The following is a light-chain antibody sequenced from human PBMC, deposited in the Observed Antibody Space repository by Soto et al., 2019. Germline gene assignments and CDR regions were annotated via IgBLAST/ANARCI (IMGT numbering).Light chain of an antibody. CDR1: QSLLHITGETF. Sequence: DVLMTQTPLSLSVDPGQPASISCKSSQSLLHITGETFLFWYLQKPGQSPQLLIYEVSTRVSGVPDRFSGSGSGTDFTLEISRVETDDVGIYYCMQSTQLPPTFGQGTRLEIK. CDR3: MQSTQLPPT. V-gene: IGKV2D-29*02. J-gene: IGKJ5*01. CDR2: EVS.